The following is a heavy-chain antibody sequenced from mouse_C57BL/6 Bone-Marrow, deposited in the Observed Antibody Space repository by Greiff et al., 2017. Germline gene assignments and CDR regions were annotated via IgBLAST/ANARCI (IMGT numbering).Heavy chain of an antibody. CDR1: GFTFSSYT. Sequence: EVQGVASGGGLVKPGGSLKLSCAASGFTFSSYTMSWVRQTPEKRLQWVAAISGGGGNAYSPDSVKGRFTISRDNDKNILYLQMSILMSEDTALYYCSRQVTTVLATKYFDVWGTGTTVTVSS. J-gene: IGHJ1*03. V-gene: IGHV5-9*01. CDR2: ISGGGGNA. D-gene: IGHD1-1*01. CDR3: SRQVTTVLATKYFDV.